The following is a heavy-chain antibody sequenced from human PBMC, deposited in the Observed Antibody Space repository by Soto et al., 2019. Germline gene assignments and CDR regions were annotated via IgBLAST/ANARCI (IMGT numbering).Heavy chain of an antibody. CDR1: GFTFSDYA. V-gene: IGHV3-30*03. J-gene: IGHJ4*02. Sequence: GGSLRLSCAASGFTFSDYAMHWIRQPPGKGLEWVAIISYEGSEKYYSDSVKGRFTISRDNSKNTVYLQMNSVRGDDTAVYYCARTYYDFWSGFSDWGQGALVTLSS. CDR3: ARTYYDFWSGFSD. D-gene: IGHD3-3*01. CDR2: ISYEGSEK.